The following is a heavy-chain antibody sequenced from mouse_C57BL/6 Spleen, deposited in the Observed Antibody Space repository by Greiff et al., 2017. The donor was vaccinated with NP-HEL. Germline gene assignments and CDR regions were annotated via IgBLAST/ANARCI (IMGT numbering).Heavy chain of an antibody. CDR1: GYTFTSYW. J-gene: IGHJ4*01. Sequence: QVQLKQSGAELVMPGASVKLSCKASGYTFTSYWMHWVKQRPGQGLEWIGEIDPSDSYTNYNQKFKGKSTLTVDKSSSTAYMQLSSLTSEDSAVYYCARSPYGNYAMDYWGQRTSVTVSS. V-gene: IGHV1-69*01. CDR3: ARSPYGNYAMDY. D-gene: IGHD2-1*01. CDR2: IDPSDSYT.